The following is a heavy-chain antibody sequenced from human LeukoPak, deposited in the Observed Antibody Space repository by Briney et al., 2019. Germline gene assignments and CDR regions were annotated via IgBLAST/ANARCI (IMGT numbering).Heavy chain of an antibody. J-gene: IGHJ5*02. D-gene: IGHD2-2*01. Sequence: GASVKVSCKASGYTFTSYDINWVRQATGQGLEWMGWINPNSGGTNYAQKFQGRVTMTRDTSISTAYMELSRLRSDDTAVYYCASNREGYCSSTSCYQAENWFDPWGQGTLVTVSS. V-gene: IGHV1-2*02. CDR1: GYTFTSYD. CDR3: ASNREGYCSSTSCYQAENWFDP. CDR2: INPNSGGT.